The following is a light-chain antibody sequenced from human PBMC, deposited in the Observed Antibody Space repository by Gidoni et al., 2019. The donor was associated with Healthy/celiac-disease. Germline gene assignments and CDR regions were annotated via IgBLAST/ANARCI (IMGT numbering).Light chain of an antibody. CDR2: TAS. CDR3: QQYNSYAWT. V-gene: IGKV1-5*03. J-gene: IGKJ1*01. CDR1: QSISSW. Sequence: DIQMTQSPSTLSASAGDRVTITCRASQSISSWLAWYQQKPGKAPKLLIYTASSLESGVPSRFSGSGSGTEFTLTISSLQPDDFATYYCQQYNSYAWTFGQXTKVEIK.